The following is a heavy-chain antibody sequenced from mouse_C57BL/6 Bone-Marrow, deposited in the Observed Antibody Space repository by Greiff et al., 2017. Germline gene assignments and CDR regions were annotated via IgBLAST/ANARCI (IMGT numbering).Heavy chain of an antibody. CDR2: IDPSDSYT. CDR1: GYTFTSYW. CDR3: ARRWLYYGNDYYAMDY. Sequence: VQLQQPGAELVMPGASVKLSCKASGYTFTSYWMHWVKQRPGQGLEWIGEIDPSDSYTNYNQKLKGKSTLTVDKSSSTAYMQLSSLTSEDSAVYYCARRWLYYGNDYYAMDYWGQGTSVTVSS. V-gene: IGHV1-69*01. D-gene: IGHD2-1*01. J-gene: IGHJ4*01.